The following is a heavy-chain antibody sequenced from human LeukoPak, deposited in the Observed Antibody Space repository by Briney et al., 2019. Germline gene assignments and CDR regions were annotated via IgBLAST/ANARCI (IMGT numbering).Heavy chain of an antibody. D-gene: IGHD3-10*01. CDR1: GYTLTELS. CDR3: ATVPRSPIWFGEPAFDP. V-gene: IGHV1-24*01. J-gene: IGHJ5*02. Sequence: ASVRVSCKVSGYTLTELSMHWVRQAPGKGLEWMGGFDPEDGETIYAQKFQGRVTMTEDTSTGTAYMELSSLRSEDTAVYYCATVPRSPIWFGEPAFDPWGQGTLVTVSS. CDR2: FDPEDGET.